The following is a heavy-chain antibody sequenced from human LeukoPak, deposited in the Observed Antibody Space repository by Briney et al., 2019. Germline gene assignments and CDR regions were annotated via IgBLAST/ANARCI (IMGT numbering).Heavy chain of an antibody. Sequence: SETLSLTCTVSGGSISSYYWSWIRQPPGKGLEWIGYIYYSGSTNYNPSLKSRVTISVDTSNNQFSLKLSSVPAADTAVYYCARDLGGSGNDYWGQGTLVTVSS. CDR3: ARDLGGSGNDY. V-gene: IGHV4-59*01. D-gene: IGHD3-16*01. J-gene: IGHJ4*02. CDR2: IYYSGST. CDR1: GGSISSYY.